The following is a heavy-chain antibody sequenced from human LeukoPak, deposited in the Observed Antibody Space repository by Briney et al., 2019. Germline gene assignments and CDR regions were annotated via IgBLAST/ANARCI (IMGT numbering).Heavy chain of an antibody. Sequence: PGGSLRLSCAVSGFIFSDYYMSWIRQAPGKGLEWVSYIDNSGSAIYYADSVKGRFTISRDNARNSLYLQLNSLRVEDTAVYYCARARGYSGYESKWYYYGMDVWGQGTTVTVSS. V-gene: IGHV3-11*01. CDR1: GFIFSDYY. CDR3: ARARGYSGYESKWYYYGMDV. J-gene: IGHJ6*02. D-gene: IGHD5-12*01. CDR2: IDNSGSAI.